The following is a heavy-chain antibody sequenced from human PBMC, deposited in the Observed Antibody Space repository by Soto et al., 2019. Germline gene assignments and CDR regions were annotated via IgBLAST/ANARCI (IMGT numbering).Heavy chain of an antibody. CDR3: ARYDGSGYLIY. CDR2: IWHDGSKR. CDR1: GFTFSNFG. V-gene: IGHV3-33*01. J-gene: IGHJ4*02. Sequence: QVQLVESGGGVVQPGRSLRLSCAASGFTFSNFGMHWVRRAPGKGLEWVAVIWHDGSKRYYADSVKGRFTISRDNSKNTLYMQLNSLRPEDTAISYCARYDGSGYLIYWGQGILVTVSS. D-gene: IGHD3-22*01.